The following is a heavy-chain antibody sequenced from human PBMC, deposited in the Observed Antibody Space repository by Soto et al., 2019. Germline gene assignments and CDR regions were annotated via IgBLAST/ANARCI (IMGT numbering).Heavy chain of an antibody. CDR2: VSTYNGKT. CDR1: GYTFTRYG. CDR3: AREMSTFPFSPGKLGEYFPYGMDV. Sequence: ASVKVSCKASGYTFTRYGVGWVRQAPGQGLEWMGWVSTYNGKTNYAQNLQGRITLTMDTSTATAYMELRSLRPDDTAVYYCAREMSTFPFSPGKLGEYFPYGMDVWGQGTSVTVSS. D-gene: IGHD7-27*01. J-gene: IGHJ6*02. V-gene: IGHV1-18*04.